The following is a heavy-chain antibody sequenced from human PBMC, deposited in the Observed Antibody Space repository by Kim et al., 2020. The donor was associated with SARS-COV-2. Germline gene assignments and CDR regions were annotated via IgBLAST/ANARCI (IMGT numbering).Heavy chain of an antibody. D-gene: IGHD3-10*01. J-gene: IGHJ4*02. CDR3: ARSSLLDFDH. V-gene: IGHV1-2*06. Sequence: ASVKVSCKASGYTFTDYHIHWVRQAPGQGLEWIGRLSANSGGTNYAQNFRGRVTMTRDMSINTVYLELTRLPSDDTAVYYCARSSLLDFDHWGQGTLVTV. CDR1: GYTFTDYH. CDR2: LSANSGGT.